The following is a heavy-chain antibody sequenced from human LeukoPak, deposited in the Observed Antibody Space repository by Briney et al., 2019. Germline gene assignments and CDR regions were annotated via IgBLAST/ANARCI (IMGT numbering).Heavy chain of an antibody. Sequence: SETLSLTCTVSGGSINSYYWSWIRQPPGKGLEWIGYIYYSGSTNYNPSLKSRVTISVDTSKNQFSLKLSSVTAADTAVYYCARAGYGDYNDAFDIWGQGTMVTVSS. D-gene: IGHD4-17*01. CDR1: GGSINSYY. CDR3: ARAGYGDYNDAFDI. V-gene: IGHV4-59*12. CDR2: IYYSGST. J-gene: IGHJ3*02.